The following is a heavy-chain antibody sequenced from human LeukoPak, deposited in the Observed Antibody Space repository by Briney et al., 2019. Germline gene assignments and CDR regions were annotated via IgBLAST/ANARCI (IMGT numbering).Heavy chain of an antibody. CDR1: GFTFDDYT. CDR3: AKGGNGDYFDY. V-gene: IGHV3-43*01. Sequence: GGSLRLSCAASGFTFDDYTMHWVRQAPGKGLEWVSLISWDGGSTYYADSVKGRFTISRDNSKNSLYLQMNSLRTGDTALYYCAKGGNGDYFDYWGQGALVTVSS. J-gene: IGHJ4*02. CDR2: ISWDGGST. D-gene: IGHD1-1*01.